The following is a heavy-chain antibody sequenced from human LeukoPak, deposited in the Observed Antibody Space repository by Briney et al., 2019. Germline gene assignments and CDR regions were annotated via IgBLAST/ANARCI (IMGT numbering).Heavy chain of an antibody. CDR1: GGSFSGYY. D-gene: IGHD6-13*01. CDR2: INHSGST. CDR3: ARATLAAAGIVRWFDP. V-gene: IGHV4-34*01. J-gene: IGHJ5*02. Sequence: SETLSLTCAVYGGSFSGYYWSWIRQPPGKGLEWIGEINHSGSTNYNPSLKSRVTISVDTSKNQFSLKLSSVTAADTAVYYCARATLAAAGIVRWFDPWGQGTLVTVSS.